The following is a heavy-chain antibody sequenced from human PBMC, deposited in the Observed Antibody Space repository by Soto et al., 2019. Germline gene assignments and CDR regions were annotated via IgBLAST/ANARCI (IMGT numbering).Heavy chain of an antibody. CDR3: AKGRDSTLLRWQYFDN. D-gene: IGHD2-15*01. CDR2: ISYEGRNK. V-gene: IGHV3-30*18. CDR1: GFTFSLYG. J-gene: IGHJ4*02. Sequence: PGGSLRLSCAVSGFTFSLYGMHWVRQAPGKGLEWVAFISYEGRNKYYAASVKGRFTISRDNSKNTLSLQMESLRPADTAVYYCAKGRDSTLLRWQYFDNWGQGTQVTVSS.